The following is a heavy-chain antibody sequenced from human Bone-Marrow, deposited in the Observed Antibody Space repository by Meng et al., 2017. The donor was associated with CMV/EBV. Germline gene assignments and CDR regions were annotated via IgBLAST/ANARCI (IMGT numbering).Heavy chain of an antibody. D-gene: IGHD6-13*01. CDR3: ARDILNIAAAGTTTNEIDP. CDR2: ISSSGSTI. V-gene: IGHV3-11*01. J-gene: IGHJ5*01. Sequence: GESLKISCAASGFTFSDYYMNWIRQAPGKGLEWVSYISSSGSTIYHADSVKGRFTISRDNAKNSLYLQMNSLRAEDTAVYYCARDILNIAAAGTTTNEIDPWGQGTLVTVSS. CDR1: GFTFSDYY.